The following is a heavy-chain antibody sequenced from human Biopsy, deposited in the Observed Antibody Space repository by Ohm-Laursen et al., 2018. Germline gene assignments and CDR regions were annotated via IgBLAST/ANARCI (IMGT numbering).Heavy chain of an antibody. D-gene: IGHD5-24*01. CDR3: ARAGRDGYNWDYFDF. J-gene: IGHJ4*02. CDR2: INPMFGTA. CDR1: GATFSNYA. V-gene: IGHV1-69*06. Sequence: SSVKVSCKASGATFSNYAINWLRQAPGQGLEWMGGINPMFGTAKYAQRFQGRVTITADKSTSTADMELNSLTSEDTAVYYCARAGRDGYNWDYFDFGGQGTRVTVSS.